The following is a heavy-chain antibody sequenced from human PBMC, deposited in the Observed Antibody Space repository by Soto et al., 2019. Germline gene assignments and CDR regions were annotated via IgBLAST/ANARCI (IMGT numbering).Heavy chain of an antibody. CDR3: ARVYSSDYYYFLIDY. Sequence: ASVKVSCKASGYTFTSSDINWVRQAPGQGLEWMGWMNPKSGNTGYAQKFQGRVTLTMNTTMSTAYMELSSLRSEDTAVYYCARVYSSDYYYFLIDYWGQGTLVTV. CDR1: GYTFTSSD. V-gene: IGHV1-8*01. J-gene: IGHJ4*02. CDR2: MNPKSGNT. D-gene: IGHD3-22*01.